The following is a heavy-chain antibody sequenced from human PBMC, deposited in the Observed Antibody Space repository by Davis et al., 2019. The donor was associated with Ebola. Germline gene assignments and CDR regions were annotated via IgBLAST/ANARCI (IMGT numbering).Heavy chain of an antibody. CDR3: AKDDGLLWFGELLSTFDY. Sequence: GESLKISCAASGLTFSSYAMSWVRQAPGKGLEWVSAISGSGGSTYYADSVKGRFTISRDNSKNTLYLQMNSLRAEDTAVYYCAKDDGLLWFGELLSTFDYWGQGTLVTVSS. CDR1: GLTFSSYA. D-gene: IGHD3-10*01. CDR2: ISGSGGST. V-gene: IGHV3-23*01. J-gene: IGHJ4*02.